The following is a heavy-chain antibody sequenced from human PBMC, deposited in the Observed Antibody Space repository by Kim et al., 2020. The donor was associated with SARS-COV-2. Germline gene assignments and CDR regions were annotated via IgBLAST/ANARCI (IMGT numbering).Heavy chain of an antibody. V-gene: IGHV4-4*07. CDR3: ARGPPRADCDANCYLDY. J-gene: IGHJ4*02. D-gene: IGHD2-21*01. Sequence: SETLSLTCTVSGGSISTNYWGWIRQSAGKGLEWIGRIYASGSTDYNASLKSRVAMSVDTSKNQFSLELSSVTAADTAVYFCARGPPRADCDANCYLDYWGQGILVTVSA. CDR2: IYASGST. CDR1: GGSISTNY.